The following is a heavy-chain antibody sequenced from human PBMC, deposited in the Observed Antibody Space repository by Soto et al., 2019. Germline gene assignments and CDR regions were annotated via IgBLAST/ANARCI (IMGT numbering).Heavy chain of an antibody. J-gene: IGHJ4*02. CDR3: ARDMSYYDSNYYYFRGPFDY. Sequence: QVHLQESGPGLVKPSGTLSLTCAVSGASVISTNWWSWVRQPPGKGLEWIGEIFHSGSTNYNPSLKSRVTISLDKSKNQFSLNLTSVTAADTAIYYCARDMSYYDSNYYYFRGPFDYWGQGTLVTVSS. CDR1: GASVISTNW. D-gene: IGHD3-22*01. CDR2: IFHSGST. V-gene: IGHV4-4*02.